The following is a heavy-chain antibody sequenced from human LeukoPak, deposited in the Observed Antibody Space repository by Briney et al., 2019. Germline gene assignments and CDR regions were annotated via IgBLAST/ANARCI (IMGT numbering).Heavy chain of an antibody. CDR3: ARARYSSGWLDY. D-gene: IGHD6-19*01. CDR2: IYTSGS. Sequence: SETLSLTCTVSGGSISSYYWSWIRQPAGKGLEWIGRIYTSGSNYNPSLKSRVTISVDKSKNQFSLKLSSVTAADTAVYYCARARYSSGWLDYWGQGTLVTVSS. CDR1: GGSISSYY. V-gene: IGHV4-4*07. J-gene: IGHJ4*02.